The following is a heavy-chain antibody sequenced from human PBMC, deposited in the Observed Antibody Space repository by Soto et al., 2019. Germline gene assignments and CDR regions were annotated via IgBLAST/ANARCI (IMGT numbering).Heavy chain of an antibody. D-gene: IGHD2-21*01. Sequence: SETLSLTCSVSGAALNSGNYYWSWSRQVPGKGLEWIGHIYVTGAVDYNPSLRDRITISQDTSERQFSLNLRLVTAADTAVYYCARLRIATNNYKWFDPWGQGTLVTVSS. CDR1: GAALNSGNYY. V-gene: IGHV4-31*03. CDR2: IYVTGAV. J-gene: IGHJ5*02. CDR3: ARLRIATNNYKWFDP.